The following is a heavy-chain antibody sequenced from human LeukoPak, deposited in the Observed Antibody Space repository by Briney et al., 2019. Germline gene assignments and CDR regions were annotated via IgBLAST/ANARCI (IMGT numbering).Heavy chain of an antibody. J-gene: IGHJ4*02. CDR3: AKARAGIAAAGNLCYFDY. D-gene: IGHD6-13*01. CDR2: ISGSGGST. V-gene: IGHV3-23*01. Sequence: GGSLRLSCAASGFTFSSYAMSWVRQAPGKGLEWVSAISGSGGSTYYADSVKGRFTISRDNSKNTLYLQMSSLRAEDTAVYYCAKARAGIAAAGNLCYFDYWGQGTLVTVSS. CDR1: GFTFSSYA.